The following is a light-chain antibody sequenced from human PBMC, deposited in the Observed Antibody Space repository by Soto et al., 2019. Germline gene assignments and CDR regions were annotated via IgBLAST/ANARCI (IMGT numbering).Light chain of an antibody. Sequence: QSALTQPASVSGSPGQSITISCTGTSSDVGSYNLVSWYQQHPGNAPKLIIYEVTKRPSGVSDHFSGSKSDNMASLTISGLQAEDEADYSCCSYVGSSTLLFGGGTKVTVL. CDR2: EVT. CDR3: CSYVGSSTLL. J-gene: IGLJ2*01. CDR1: SSDVGSYNL. V-gene: IGLV2-23*02.